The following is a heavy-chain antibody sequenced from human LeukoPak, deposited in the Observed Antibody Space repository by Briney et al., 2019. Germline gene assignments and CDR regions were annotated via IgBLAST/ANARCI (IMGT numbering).Heavy chain of an antibody. CDR3: ARHGSGWSLDY. J-gene: IGHJ4*02. CDR2: IYYSGST. CDR1: SFSTYW. D-gene: IGHD6-19*01. Sequence: SFSTYWMHWVRQPPGKGLEWIGSIYYSGSTYYNPSLKSRVTISEDTSKNQFSLKLSSVTAADTAVYYCARHGSGWSLDYWGQGTLVTVSS. V-gene: IGHV4-39*01.